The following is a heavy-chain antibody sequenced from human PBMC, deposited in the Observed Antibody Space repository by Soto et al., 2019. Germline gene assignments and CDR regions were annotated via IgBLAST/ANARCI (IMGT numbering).Heavy chain of an antibody. V-gene: IGHV5-10-1*01. Sequence: ESLKISCKCSGDSFTSYWISWVRQMPGKGLEWMGRIDPSDSYTNYSPSFQGHVTISADKSISTAYLQWSSLKASDTAMYYCARHWDYDSSGYYPKTTNGMDVWGQGTTVTVPS. CDR2: IDPSDSYT. CDR1: GDSFTSYW. D-gene: IGHD3-22*01. CDR3: ARHWDYDSSGYYPKTTNGMDV. J-gene: IGHJ6*02.